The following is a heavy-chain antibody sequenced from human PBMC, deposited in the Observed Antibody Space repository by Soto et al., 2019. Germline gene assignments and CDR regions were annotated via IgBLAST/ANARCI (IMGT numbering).Heavy chain of an antibody. CDR3: AKRDGTSWSPDYSYYGLDV. Sequence: QVQLVQSGAEAKKPGTSVKVSCEASGDSFTAFYIHWVRQAPGQGLEWMGWINPNTGGTNYAQKFQGRVTNTWDTSSRTAYMGLSRLRSDDAAVYYCAKRDGTSWSPDYSYYGLDVWGRGTTVTVS. V-gene: IGHV1-2*02. D-gene: IGHD6-13*01. CDR2: INPNTGGT. CDR1: GDSFTAFY. J-gene: IGHJ6*02.